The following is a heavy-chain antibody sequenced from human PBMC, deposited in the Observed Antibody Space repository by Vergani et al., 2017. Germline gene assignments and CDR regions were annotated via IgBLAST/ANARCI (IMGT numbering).Heavy chain of an antibody. J-gene: IGHJ6*02. Sequence: QVQLVQSGAEVKKPGSSVKVSCKASGGTFSSYAISWVRQAPGHGLEWMGGIIPIFGTANYAQKFQGRVTITADKSTSTDYMELSSLRSEDTAVYYCARDGSDTAMVKNYYYYYGMYVWGQGTTVTVSS. CDR1: GGTFSSYA. CDR2: IIPIFGTA. V-gene: IGHV1-69*06. D-gene: IGHD5-18*01. CDR3: ARDGSDTAMVKNYYYYYGMYV.